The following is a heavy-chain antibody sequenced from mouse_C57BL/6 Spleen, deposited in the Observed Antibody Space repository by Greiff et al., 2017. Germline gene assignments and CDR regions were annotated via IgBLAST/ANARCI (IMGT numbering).Heavy chain of an antibody. CDR3: ARGGLALYAMDY. D-gene: IGHD6-1*01. CDR2: ISSGSSTI. CDR1: GFTFSDYG. V-gene: IGHV5-17*01. J-gene: IGHJ4*01. Sequence: EVNVVESGGGLVKPGGSLKLSCAASGFTFSDYGMHWVRQAPEKGLEWVAYISSGSSTIYYADTVKGRFTISRDNAKNTLFLQMTSLRSEDTAMYYCARGGLALYAMDYWGQGTSVTVSS.